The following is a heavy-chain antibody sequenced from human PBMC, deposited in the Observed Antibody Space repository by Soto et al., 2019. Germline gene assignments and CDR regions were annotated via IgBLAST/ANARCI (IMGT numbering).Heavy chain of an antibody. Sequence: GGSLRLSCAASGSIFSNYWMHWVRQVPGKGLVWVPRISNDGSSPIYADSVKGRFTISRDNAKNTLFLQMNSLRAEDTAVYYCAKGGRSHMDVWGKGTTVTVSS. CDR3: AKGGRSHMDV. CDR2: ISNDGSSP. J-gene: IGHJ6*03. CDR1: GSIFSNYW. D-gene: IGHD5-12*01. V-gene: IGHV3-74*01.